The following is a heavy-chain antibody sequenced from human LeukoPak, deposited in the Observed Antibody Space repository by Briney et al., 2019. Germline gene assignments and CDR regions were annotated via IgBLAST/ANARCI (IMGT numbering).Heavy chain of an antibody. D-gene: IGHD3-22*01. J-gene: IGHJ5*02. Sequence: SETLSLTCTVSGGSISSYYWSWIRQPAGKGLEWIGRIYTSGSTNYNPSLKSRVTMSVDTSKNQFSLKLSSVTAADTAVYYCAREYYDRSGYYYLNWFDPWGQGTLVTVSS. CDR2: IYTSGST. V-gene: IGHV4-4*07. CDR1: GGSISSYY. CDR3: AREYYDRSGYYYLNWFDP.